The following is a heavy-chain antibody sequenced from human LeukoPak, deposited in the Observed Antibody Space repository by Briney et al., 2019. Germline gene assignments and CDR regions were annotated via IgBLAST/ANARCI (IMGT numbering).Heavy chain of an antibody. CDR1: GFTFSSYA. D-gene: IGHD4-17*01. Sequence: GGSLRLSCAASGFTFSSYAMSWVRQAPGKGLEWVSAISGSGGSTYYADSVKGRLTISRDNSKNTLYLQMNSLRAEDTAVYYCAKGGDYTVYYYYMDVWGKGTTVTVSS. V-gene: IGHV3-23*01. CDR3: AKGGDYTVYYYYMDV. CDR2: ISGSGGST. J-gene: IGHJ6*03.